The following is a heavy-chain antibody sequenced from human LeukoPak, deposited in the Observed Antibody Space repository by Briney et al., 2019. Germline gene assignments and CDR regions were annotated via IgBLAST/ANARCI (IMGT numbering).Heavy chain of an antibody. CDR2: MNPNIGGT. Sequence: ASVKVSCKASRYTFTGSYIHWVRQAPGQGLEWMGWMNPNIGGTNYTQKFQGRVSMTRDTSISTAYMELRRLTSDDTAVYYCARDRKGDGYKKIDYWGQGTLVTVST. J-gene: IGHJ4*02. CDR1: RYTFTGSY. D-gene: IGHD5-24*01. CDR3: ARDRKGDGYKKIDY. V-gene: IGHV1-2*02.